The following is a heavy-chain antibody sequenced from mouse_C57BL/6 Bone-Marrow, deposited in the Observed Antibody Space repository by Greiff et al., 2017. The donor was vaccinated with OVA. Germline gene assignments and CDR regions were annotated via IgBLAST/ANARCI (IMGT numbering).Heavy chain of an antibody. Sequence: VKLQESGGGLVKPGGSLKLSCAASGFTFSSYAMSWVRQTPEKRLEWVATISDGGSYTYYPDNVKGRFTSSRDNAKNNLYLQMSHLKSEDTAMYYCARYGYDDYYAMDYWGQGTSVTVSS. D-gene: IGHD2-2*01. CDR3: ARYGYDDYYAMDY. CDR1: GFTFSSYA. V-gene: IGHV5-4*03. CDR2: ISDGGSYT. J-gene: IGHJ4*01.